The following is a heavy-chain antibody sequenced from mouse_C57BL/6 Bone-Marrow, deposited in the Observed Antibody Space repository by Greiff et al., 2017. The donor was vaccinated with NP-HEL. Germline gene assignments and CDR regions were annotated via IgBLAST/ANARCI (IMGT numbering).Heavy chain of an antibody. D-gene: IGHD2-3*01. V-gene: IGHV1-69*01. Sequence: QVQLQQPGAELVMPGASVKLSCKASGYTFTSYWMHWVKQRPGQGLEWIGEIDPSDSYTNYNQKFKGKSTLTVDKSSSTAYMQLSSLTSEDSAVYYCARDWLLPPYWYFDVRGTGTTVTVSS. CDR3: ARDWLLPPYWYFDV. J-gene: IGHJ1*03. CDR1: GYTFTSYW. CDR2: IDPSDSYT.